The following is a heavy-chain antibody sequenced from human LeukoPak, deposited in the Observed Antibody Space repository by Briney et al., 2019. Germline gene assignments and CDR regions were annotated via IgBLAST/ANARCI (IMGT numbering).Heavy chain of an antibody. D-gene: IGHD2-2*02. CDR1: GGSISSYY. CDR2: IYYSGST. CDR3: ARVKGDIVVVPAAIRGGTPFDY. Sequence: SETLSLTCTVSGGSISSYYWSWIRQPPGKGLEWIGYIYYSGSTNYNPSLKSRVTISVDTSKNQFSLKLSSVTAADTAVYYCARVKGDIVVVPAAIRGGTPFDYWGQGTLVTVSS. J-gene: IGHJ4*02. V-gene: IGHV4-59*12.